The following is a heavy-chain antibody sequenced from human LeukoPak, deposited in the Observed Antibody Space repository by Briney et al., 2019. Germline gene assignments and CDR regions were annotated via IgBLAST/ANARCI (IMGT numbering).Heavy chain of an antibody. CDR1: GLTFNTYW. V-gene: IGHV3-74*01. Sequence: GGSLRLSCLASGLTFNTYWMHWVRQVPGKGPVWVSRINPDGSVTWDADSVRGRFIISRDDAKNTLYLQMNSLRAEDTAVYHCARDWHHSNSRDFAFDIWGQGTMVTVSS. D-gene: IGHD2/OR15-2a*01. J-gene: IGHJ3*02. CDR3: ARDWHHSNSRDFAFDI. CDR2: INPDGSVT.